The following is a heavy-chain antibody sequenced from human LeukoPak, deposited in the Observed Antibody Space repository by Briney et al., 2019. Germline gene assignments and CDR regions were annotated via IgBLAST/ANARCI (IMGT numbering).Heavy chain of an antibody. CDR2: ISGSGSYI. D-gene: IGHD6-19*01. V-gene: IGHV3-21*01. CDR1: GIXFSAYT. Sequence: GGSLRLSCAASGIXFSAYTINWVRQAPGKGLEWVSSISGSGSYIFYADSVKGRFTISRDNAKHTLYLQMSSLRAEDTAVYYCVTRYSSGWYDYWGQGTLVTVSS. J-gene: IGHJ4*02. CDR3: VTRYSSGWYDY.